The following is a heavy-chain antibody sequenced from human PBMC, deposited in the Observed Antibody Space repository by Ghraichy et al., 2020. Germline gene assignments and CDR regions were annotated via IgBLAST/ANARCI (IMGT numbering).Heavy chain of an antibody. J-gene: IGHJ4*02. CDR1: GFTFSSYA. Sequence: GGSLRLSCSASGFTFSSYAMHWVRQAPGKGLEYVSAIISNGGSTYYADSVKGRFTISRDNSKNTLYLQMSSLRAEDTAVYYCVKGPLLRFLEWSGEFDYWGQGTLVTVSS. CDR2: IISNGGST. V-gene: IGHV3-64D*06. CDR3: VKGPLLRFLEWSGEFDY. D-gene: IGHD3-3*01.